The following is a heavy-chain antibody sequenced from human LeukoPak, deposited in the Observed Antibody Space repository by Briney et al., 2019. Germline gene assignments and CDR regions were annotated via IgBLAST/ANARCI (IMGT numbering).Heavy chain of an antibody. Sequence: GGSLRLSCAASGFTFSSYTMSWVRQAPGKGLEWVSTISGSRAYYADSVKGRFTISRDNSKSTLYLQMNSLRAEDTAVYYCAKDPNGDYIGTFDIWGQGTMVTVSS. CDR3: AKDPNGDYIGTFDI. J-gene: IGHJ3*02. V-gene: IGHV3-23*01. D-gene: IGHD4-17*01. CDR2: ISGSRA. CDR1: GFTFSSYT.